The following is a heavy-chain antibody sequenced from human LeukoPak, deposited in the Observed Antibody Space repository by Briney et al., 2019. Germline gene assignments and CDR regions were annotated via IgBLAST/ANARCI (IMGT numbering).Heavy chain of an antibody. Sequence: PGGSLRLSCAASGFTFSSYSMNWVRQAPGKGLEWVSSISSSSYIYYADSVKGRFTISRDNAKNSLYLQMNSLRAEDTAVYYCARWYYDILTGHNDNAFDIWGQGTMVTVSS. CDR2: ISSSSYI. V-gene: IGHV3-21*01. J-gene: IGHJ3*02. CDR1: GFTFSSYS. CDR3: ARWYYDILTGHNDNAFDI. D-gene: IGHD3-9*01.